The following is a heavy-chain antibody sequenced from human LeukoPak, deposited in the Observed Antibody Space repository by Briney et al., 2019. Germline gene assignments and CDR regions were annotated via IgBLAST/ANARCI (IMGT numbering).Heavy chain of an antibody. D-gene: IGHD3-9*01. CDR1: GFTFSSYN. Sequence: PGGSLRLSCAASGFTFSSYNMNWVRQAPGKGLEWVSYITDSSSTIYYADSVKGRFTISRDNAKNSLYLQMNSLRTEDTAVYYCARVPPDHFDWLPFDYWGQGTLVTVSS. CDR3: ARVPPDHFDWLPFDY. V-gene: IGHV3-48*04. J-gene: IGHJ4*02. CDR2: ITDSSSTI.